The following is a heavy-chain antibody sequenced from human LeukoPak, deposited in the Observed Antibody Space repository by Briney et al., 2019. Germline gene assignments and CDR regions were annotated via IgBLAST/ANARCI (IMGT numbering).Heavy chain of an antibody. CDR3: ARDSGPNGMDV. CDR2: IKQDGSEK. J-gene: IGHJ6*02. V-gene: IGHV3-7*05. CDR1: GFTFSIYW. Sequence: PGGSLRLSCAASGFTFSIYWMSWVRQAPGKGLEWVANIKQDGSEKYYVDSVTGRFTISRDNAKNSLYLQMNSLRAEDTAVYYCARDSGPNGMDVWGQGTTVTVSS.